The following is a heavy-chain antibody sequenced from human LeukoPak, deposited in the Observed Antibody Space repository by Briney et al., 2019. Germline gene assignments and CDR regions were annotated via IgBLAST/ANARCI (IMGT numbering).Heavy chain of an antibody. CDR3: ARGQTSRGYYGSGSYYK. Sequence: PGGSLRLSCAASGFTFSSYAMHWVRQAPGKGLEWVAVISYDGSNKYYADSVKGRFTISRDNAKNSLYLQMNSLRAEDTAVYYCARGQTSRGYYGSGSYYKWGQGTLVTVSS. V-gene: IGHV3-30*04. CDR1: GFTFSSYA. J-gene: IGHJ4*02. CDR2: ISYDGSNK. D-gene: IGHD3-10*01.